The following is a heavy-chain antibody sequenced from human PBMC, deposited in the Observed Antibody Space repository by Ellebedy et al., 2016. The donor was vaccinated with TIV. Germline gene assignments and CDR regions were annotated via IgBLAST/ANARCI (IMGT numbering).Heavy chain of an antibody. J-gene: IGHJ4*02. Sequence: SETLSLTXAVYGGSFSGYYWSWIRQPPGKGLEWIGEINHSGSTNYNPSLKSRVTISVDTSKNQFSLKLSSVTAADTAVYYCARGYDILTGYFPPDYWGQGTLATVSS. D-gene: IGHD3-9*01. V-gene: IGHV4-34*01. CDR1: GGSFSGYY. CDR3: ARGYDILTGYFPPDY. CDR2: INHSGST.